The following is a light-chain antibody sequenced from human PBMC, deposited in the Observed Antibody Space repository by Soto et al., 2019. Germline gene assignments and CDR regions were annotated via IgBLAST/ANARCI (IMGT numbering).Light chain of an antibody. CDR3: SSDTSSSTV. Sequence: QSALTQPASVSGSPGQSITISCTGTSSDVGGYNYVSWYQQHPGKAPKLMIYEVSKRPSGVSNRFSGSKSGNTASLTISGLQAEDEADYYCSSDTSSSTVFGGGTKVTVL. CDR2: EVS. V-gene: IGLV2-14*01. J-gene: IGLJ3*02. CDR1: SSDVGGYNY.